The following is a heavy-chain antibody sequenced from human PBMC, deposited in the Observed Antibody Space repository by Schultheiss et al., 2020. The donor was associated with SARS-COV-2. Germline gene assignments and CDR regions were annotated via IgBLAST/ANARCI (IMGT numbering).Heavy chain of an antibody. Sequence: SVKVSCKASGYTFTGYYMHWVRQAPGQGLEWMGGIIPIFGTANYAQKFQGRVTITADESTSTAYMELSSLRSDDTAVYYCARDQAVGLRFLEWLSTTYYYYGMDVWGQGTTVTVSS. CDR3: ARDQAVGLRFLEWLSTTYYYYGMDV. V-gene: IGHV1-69*13. CDR2: IIPIFGTA. CDR1: GYTFTGYY. J-gene: IGHJ6*02. D-gene: IGHD3-3*01.